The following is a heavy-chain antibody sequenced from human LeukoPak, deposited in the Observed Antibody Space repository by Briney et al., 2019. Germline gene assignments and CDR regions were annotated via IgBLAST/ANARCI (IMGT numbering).Heavy chain of an antibody. CDR1: GFTFSSYG. J-gene: IGHJ5*02. V-gene: IGHV3-30*02. CDR2: IRFDGSNK. Sequence: GGSLRLSCAASGFTFSSYGMHWVRQAPGKGLEWVAFIRFDGSNKYYADSVKGRFSISRDNSKNTLYLQMNSLRAEDTAVYYCAKESTVTPGNVNWFDPWGQGTLVTVSS. D-gene: IGHD4-17*01. CDR3: AKESTVTPGNVNWFDP.